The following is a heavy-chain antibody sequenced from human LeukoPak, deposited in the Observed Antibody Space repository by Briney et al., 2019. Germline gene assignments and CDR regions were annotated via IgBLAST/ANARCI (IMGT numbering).Heavy chain of an antibody. J-gene: IGHJ4*02. D-gene: IGHD6-13*01. Sequence: PSQTLSLTCTVSGGSISSGSYYWSWIRQAAGKGLEWIGRIYTSGSTNYNPSLKSRVTISVDTSKSQFSLKLSSVTAADTAVYYCARTAAGTPNYFDYWGQGTLVTVSS. CDR1: GGSISSGSYY. CDR2: IYTSGST. CDR3: ARTAAGTPNYFDY. V-gene: IGHV4-61*02.